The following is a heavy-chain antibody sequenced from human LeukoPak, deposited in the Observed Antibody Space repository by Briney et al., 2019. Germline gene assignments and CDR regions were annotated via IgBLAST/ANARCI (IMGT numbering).Heavy chain of an antibody. CDR3: AKASTRRIAEYFQH. Sequence: GGSLRLSCAASGFTFSSYAMSWVRQAPGKGLEWVSAISGSGGSTYYADSVKGRFTISRDNAKNSLYLQMNSLRAEDTALYYCAKASTRRIAEYFQHWGQGTLVTVSS. CDR1: GFTFSSYA. V-gene: IGHV3-23*01. J-gene: IGHJ1*01. D-gene: IGHD2-15*01. CDR2: ISGSGGST.